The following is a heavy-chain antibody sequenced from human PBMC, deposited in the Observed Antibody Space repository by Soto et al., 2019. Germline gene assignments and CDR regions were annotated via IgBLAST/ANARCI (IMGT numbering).Heavy chain of an antibody. V-gene: IGHV1-69*06. J-gene: IGHJ4*02. Sequence: SVKFSCKASGGTFSSYAISWVRQAPGQGLEWMGGIIPIFGTANYAQKFQGRVTITADKSTSTAYMELSSLRSEDTAVYYCARWDSSSWYFDYWGQGTLVTVSS. D-gene: IGHD6-13*01. CDR1: GGTFSSYA. CDR3: ARWDSSSWYFDY. CDR2: IIPIFGTA.